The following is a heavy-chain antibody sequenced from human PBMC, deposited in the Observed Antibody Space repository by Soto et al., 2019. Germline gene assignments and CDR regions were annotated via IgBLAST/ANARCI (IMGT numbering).Heavy chain of an antibody. CDR1: GGSISSYY. V-gene: IGHV4-59*01. J-gene: IGHJ4*02. CDR2: IYYSGST. CDR3: ARADFWSGYYQSDY. D-gene: IGHD3-3*01. Sequence: QVQLQESGPGLVKPSETLSLTCTVSGGSISSYYWSWIRQPPGKGLEWIGYIYYSGSTNYNPSLKSRVTISVDTSKNQFSLKLSSVTAADTAVYYCARADFWSGYYQSDYWGQGTLVTVSS.